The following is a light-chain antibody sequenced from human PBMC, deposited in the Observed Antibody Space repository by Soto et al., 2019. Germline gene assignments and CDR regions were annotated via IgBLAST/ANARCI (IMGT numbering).Light chain of an antibody. J-gene: IGLJ1*01. Sequence: QSALTQPASVSGSPGQSITISCTGTSSDVGGYNYVSWYQHHPGKAPKLMIYDVSNRPSGVSNRFSGSKSGNTASLTISGLQPEDEADYYCCSYTTSNTRQIVSGTGTKV. CDR1: SSDVGGYNY. CDR2: DVS. CDR3: CSYTTSNTRQIV. V-gene: IGLV2-14*03.